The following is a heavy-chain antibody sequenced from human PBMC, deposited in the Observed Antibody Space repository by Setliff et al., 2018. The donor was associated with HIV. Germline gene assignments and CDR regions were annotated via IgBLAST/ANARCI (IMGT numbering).Heavy chain of an antibody. V-gene: IGHV1-46*01. Sequence: ASVKVSCKASGYTFTRYFMHCVRQAPGQGLEWLGMINPSGGSTWYAQKFQGRVTMTGDTSTNTLYMELSSLRSEDTAVYYCARAPYYGSGLNWFDPWGQGTLVTVSS. J-gene: IGHJ5*02. D-gene: IGHD3-10*01. CDR3: ARAPYYGSGLNWFDP. CDR2: INPSGGST. CDR1: GYTFTRYF.